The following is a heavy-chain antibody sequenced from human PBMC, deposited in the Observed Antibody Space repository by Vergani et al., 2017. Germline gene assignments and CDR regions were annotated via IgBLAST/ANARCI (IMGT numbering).Heavy chain of an antibody. J-gene: IGHJ4*02. Sequence: EVQLVQSGAEVKKPGESLKISCNGSGYSFTSYWIGWVRQMPGKGLEWMGIIYPGDSDTRYSPSFQGQVTISADKSISTAYLQWSSLKASDTAMYYCARQVVVAATSPGFDYWGQGTLVTVSS. CDR2: IYPGDSDT. CDR1: GYSFTSYW. V-gene: IGHV5-51*01. CDR3: ARQVVVAATSPGFDY. D-gene: IGHD2-15*01.